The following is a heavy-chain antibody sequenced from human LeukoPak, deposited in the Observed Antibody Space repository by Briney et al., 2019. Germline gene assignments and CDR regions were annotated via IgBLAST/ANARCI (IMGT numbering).Heavy chain of an antibody. J-gene: IGHJ1*01. Sequence: KPSETLSLTCTVSGGSISSYYWSWIRQPPGKGLEWLGYIFYTGSTNYNPSLKSRVTISVDTSKNQFSLKLSSVTAADTAVYYCARGGYSSSWYRPGGVNAEYFQHWGQGTLVTVSS. CDR3: ARGGYSSSWYRPGGVNAEYFQH. D-gene: IGHD6-13*01. CDR2: IFYTGST. V-gene: IGHV4-59*01. CDR1: GGSISSYY.